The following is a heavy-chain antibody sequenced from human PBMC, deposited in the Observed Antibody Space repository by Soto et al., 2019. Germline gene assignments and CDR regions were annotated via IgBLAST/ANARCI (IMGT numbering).Heavy chain of an antibody. CDR1: GGSISSGDYY. Sequence: SETLSLTCTVSGGSISSGDYYWSWIRQPPGKGLEWIGYIYYSGSTYYNPSLKSRVTISVDTSKNQFSLKLSSVTAADTAVYYCARHNYGSGSTYFDYWGQGNLVTVSS. CDR2: IYYSGST. J-gene: IGHJ4*02. D-gene: IGHD3-10*01. V-gene: IGHV4-30-4*01. CDR3: ARHNYGSGSTYFDY.